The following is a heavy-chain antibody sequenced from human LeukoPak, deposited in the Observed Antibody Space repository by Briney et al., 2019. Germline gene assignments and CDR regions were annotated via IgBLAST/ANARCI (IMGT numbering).Heavy chain of an antibody. Sequence: PGGSLRLSCAASGFTFSDHYMDWFRQAPGKGLQWVGRSRNKANSYVAEYAAPVKGRFTISRDDSKNSVFLQMDSLKTEDTAVYYCARELAAGPSAHWGQGTLVTVSS. V-gene: IGHV3-72*01. CDR2: SRNKANSYVA. D-gene: IGHD6-13*01. CDR3: ARELAAGPSAH. J-gene: IGHJ4*02. CDR1: GFTFSDHY.